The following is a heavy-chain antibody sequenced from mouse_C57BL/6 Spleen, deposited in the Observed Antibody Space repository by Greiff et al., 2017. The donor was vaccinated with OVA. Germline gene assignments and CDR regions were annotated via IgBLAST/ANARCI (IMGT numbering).Heavy chain of an antibody. CDR3: ARKRTSPFDY. V-gene: IGHV1-69*01. CDR1: GYTFTSYW. J-gene: IGHJ2*01. CDR2: IDPSDSYT. Sequence: QVQLQQPGAELVMPGASVKLSCKASGYTFTSYWMHWVKQRPGQGLEWIGEIDPSDSYTNYNQKFKGKSTLTVDKSSSTAYMPLSRLTSEDSAVYYCARKRTSPFDYWGQGTTLTVSS.